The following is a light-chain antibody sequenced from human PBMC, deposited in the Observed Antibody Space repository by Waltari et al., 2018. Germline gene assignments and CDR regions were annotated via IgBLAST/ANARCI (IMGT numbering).Light chain of an antibody. Sequence: DLKMTQSPSTLSASVGDRVTITCRASQSISIWLAWYQQKPGKAPKLLIYKASSLESGVPSRFSGSGSGTEFALTISSLQPDDFATYFCQQYNTLSPWTFGQGTKVEIK. CDR3: QQYNTLSPWT. J-gene: IGKJ1*01. CDR2: KAS. CDR1: QSISIW. V-gene: IGKV1-5*03.